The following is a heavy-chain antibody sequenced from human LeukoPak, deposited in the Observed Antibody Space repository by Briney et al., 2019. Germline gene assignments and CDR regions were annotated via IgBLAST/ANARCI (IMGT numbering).Heavy chain of an antibody. Sequence: GGSLRLSCAASGLPVSSNYMAWVRQAPGKGLEWVSVIYNGGSTNYGDSVKDRFTISRDNSKNTLHLQMNSLRAEDTALYYCARASQWLAFDDWGQGALVTVSS. J-gene: IGHJ4*02. V-gene: IGHV3-66*01. CDR1: GLPVSSNY. CDR2: IYNGGST. D-gene: IGHD6-19*01. CDR3: ARASQWLAFDD.